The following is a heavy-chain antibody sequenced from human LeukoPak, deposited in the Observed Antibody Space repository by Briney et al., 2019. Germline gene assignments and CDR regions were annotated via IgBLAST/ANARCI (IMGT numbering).Heavy chain of an antibody. CDR2: ISAYNGNT. D-gene: IGHD2-15*01. Sequence: ASVKVSCKASGYTFTTYGISWVRQAPGQGLEWMGWISAYNGNTNYAQKLQGRVTMTTDTSTKTAYMELRSLRSDDTAVYYCGSGYCSGGSCYGLLDYWGQGTLVIVSS. CDR3: GSGYCSGGSCYGLLDY. CDR1: GYTFTTYG. J-gene: IGHJ4*02. V-gene: IGHV1-18*01.